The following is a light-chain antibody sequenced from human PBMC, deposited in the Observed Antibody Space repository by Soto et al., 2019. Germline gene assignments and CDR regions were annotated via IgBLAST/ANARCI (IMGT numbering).Light chain of an antibody. CDR1: LDVNSY. CDR3: QQYNNWLIT. J-gene: IGKJ5*01. CDR2: GAS. V-gene: IGKV3-15*01. Sequence: VLTQSPATLSLSPGERATLSCRASLDVNSYLAWYQQKPGQAPRLLIYGASTRATGIPARFSGSGSGTEFTLTISSLQSEDFAVYYCQQYNNWLITFGQGTRLEIK.